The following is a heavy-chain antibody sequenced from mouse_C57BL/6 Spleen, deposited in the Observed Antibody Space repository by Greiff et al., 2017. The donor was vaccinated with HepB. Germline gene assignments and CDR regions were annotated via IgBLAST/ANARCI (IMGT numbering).Heavy chain of an antibody. CDR1: GFSFNTYA. CDR3: VRPGDGYDEDWFDY. J-gene: IGHJ3*01. D-gene: IGHD2-2*01. CDR2: IRSKSNNYAT. V-gene: IGHV10-1*01. Sequence: EVQRVESGGGLVQPKGSLKLSCAASGFSFNTYAMNWVRQAPGKGLEWVARIRSKSNNYATYYADSVKDRFTISRDDSESMLYLQMNNLKTDDTARYYWVRPGDGYDEDWFDYWGQGTLVTVSA.